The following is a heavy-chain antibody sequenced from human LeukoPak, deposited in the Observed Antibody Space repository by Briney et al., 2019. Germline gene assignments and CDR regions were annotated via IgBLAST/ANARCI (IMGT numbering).Heavy chain of an antibody. CDR3: ARFLTLYSGSYGY. J-gene: IGHJ4*02. Sequence: GRSLRLSCAASGFIFSSYWMSWVRQAPGKGLEWVANIKQDGSEKYYVDSVKGRFTISRDDAKNSLYLQMNSLRAEDTAVYYCARFLTLYSGSYGYWGQGTLVTVSS. CDR1: GFIFSSYW. CDR2: IKQDGSEK. D-gene: IGHD1-26*01. V-gene: IGHV3-7*03.